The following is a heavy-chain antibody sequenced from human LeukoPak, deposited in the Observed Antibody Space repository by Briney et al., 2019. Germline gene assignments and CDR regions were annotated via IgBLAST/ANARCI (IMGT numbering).Heavy chain of an antibody. Sequence: TGGSLRLSCAASGFTFSSYAMHWVRQAPGKGLEWVAVISYDGSNKYYADSVKGRFTISRDNSKNTLYLQMNSLRAEDTAVYYCARAGGVPTVTTKGYDFYYYYMDVWGKGTTVTVSS. D-gene: IGHD4-11*01. CDR2: ISYDGSNK. CDR3: ARAGGVPTVTTKGYDFYYYYMDV. CDR1: GFTFSSYA. J-gene: IGHJ6*03. V-gene: IGHV3-30-3*01.